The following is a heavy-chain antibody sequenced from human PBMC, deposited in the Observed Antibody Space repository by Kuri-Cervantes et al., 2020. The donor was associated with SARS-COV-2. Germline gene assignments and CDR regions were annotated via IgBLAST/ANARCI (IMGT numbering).Heavy chain of an antibody. CDR1: GFTFSSYW. CDR2: IKQDGSEK. CDR3: ARDYPLRWPFWNYYYYMDV. Sequence: ETLSLTCAASGFTFSSYWMSWVRQAPGKGLEWVANIKQDGSEKYYVDSVKGRFTISRDNAKNSLYLQMNSLRAEDTAVYYCARDYPLRWPFWNYYYYMDVWGKGTTVTVSS. J-gene: IGHJ6*03. V-gene: IGHV3-7*01. D-gene: IGHD4-23*01.